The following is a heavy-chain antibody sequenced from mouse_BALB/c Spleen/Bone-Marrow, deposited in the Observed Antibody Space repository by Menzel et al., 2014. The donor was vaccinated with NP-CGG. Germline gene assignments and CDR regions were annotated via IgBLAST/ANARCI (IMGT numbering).Heavy chain of an antibody. CDR1: GFNIKDTY. CDR2: IDPANGNT. CDR3: ASYRYGWYFDV. V-gene: IGHV14-3*02. J-gene: IGHJ1*01. D-gene: IGHD2-14*01. Sequence: EVQVVESGAEFVKPGASVKLSCTASGFNIKDTYMHWVKQRPEQGLEWIGRIDPANGNTKYDPRFQGKATITADTSSNTAYLQFSSLTSEDTAVYYCASYRYGWYFDVWGAGTTVTVSS.